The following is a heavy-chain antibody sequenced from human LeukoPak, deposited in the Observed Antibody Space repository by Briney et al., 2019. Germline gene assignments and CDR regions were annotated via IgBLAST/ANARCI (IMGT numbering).Heavy chain of an antibody. CDR1: GFTFSSFG. CDR3: VKASEYYDY. CDR2: IGTNGGSI. J-gene: IGHJ4*02. V-gene: IGHV3-64D*06. Sequence: GGSLRLSCSASGFTFSSFGMHWVRQAPGKGLEYVSSIGTNGGSIVYADSVRGRFTISRDNYKNTLYLQMSSLRAEDTAVYFCVKASEYYDYWGQGTLVTVSS. D-gene: IGHD3-10*01.